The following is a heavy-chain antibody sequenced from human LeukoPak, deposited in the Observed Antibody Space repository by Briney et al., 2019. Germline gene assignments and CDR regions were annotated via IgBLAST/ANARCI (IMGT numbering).Heavy chain of an antibody. V-gene: IGHV3-64*01. CDR1: GFTFSSYV. D-gene: IGHD4-17*01. CDR2: ISSNGGST. Sequence: GGSLRLSCAASGFTFSSYVMHWVRQAPGKGLEYVSTISSNGGSTYYANSVKGRFTIFRDNSKNMLYLQMGRLRAEDMAVYYCARGLQTYGFDYWGQGTLVTVSS. J-gene: IGHJ4*02. CDR3: ARGLQTYGFDY.